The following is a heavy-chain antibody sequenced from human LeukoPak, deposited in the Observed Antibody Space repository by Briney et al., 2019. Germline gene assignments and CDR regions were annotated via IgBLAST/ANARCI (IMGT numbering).Heavy chain of an antibody. Sequence: ASVRISCKVSGYTFTDYYMHWVQQAPGKGLEWMGLVDPEDGETIYAEKFQGRVTITADTSTDTAYMELSSLRSEDTAVYYCATLDYPGYCSSTSCYFRYWGQGTLVTVS. J-gene: IGHJ4*02. CDR3: ATLDYPGYCSSTSCYFRY. D-gene: IGHD2-2*01. CDR1: GYTFTDYY. V-gene: IGHV1-69-2*01. CDR2: VDPEDGET.